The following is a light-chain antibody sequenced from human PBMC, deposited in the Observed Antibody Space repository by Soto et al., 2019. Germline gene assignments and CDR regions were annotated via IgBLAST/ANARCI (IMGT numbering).Light chain of an antibody. V-gene: IGLV2-14*01. Sequence: QSVLTQPASVSGSPGQSITISCTGTSSDVGGYNYVSWYQQHPGKAPKLMIYDVTNRPSGVSNRFSGSKSGNTASLTISGLQAEDEADYYCSSYTSSTTQIFGIGTKVTVL. J-gene: IGLJ1*01. CDR1: SSDVGGYNY. CDR2: DVT. CDR3: SSYTSSTTQI.